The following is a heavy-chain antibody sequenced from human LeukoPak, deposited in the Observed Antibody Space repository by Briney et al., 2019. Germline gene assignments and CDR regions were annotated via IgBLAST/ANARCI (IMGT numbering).Heavy chain of an antibody. CDR2: ILTSGTTT. V-gene: IGHV3-48*03. Sequence: GGSLRLSCAASGFTFSSYEMNWVRQAPGKGLEWVSYILTSGTTTYYADSVKGRFTISRDNAKNSLYLQMNSLRAEDTGVYYCARDPPDYWGQGILLPVFS. CDR1: GFTFSSYE. J-gene: IGHJ4*02. CDR3: ARDPPDY.